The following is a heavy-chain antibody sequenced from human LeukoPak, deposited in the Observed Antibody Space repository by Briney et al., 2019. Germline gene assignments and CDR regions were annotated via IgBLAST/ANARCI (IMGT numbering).Heavy chain of an antibody. CDR3: ARGIGPPSGYYMDV. Sequence: SETLSLTCTVSGYSISSGYYWGWIRQPPGKGLEWIGGIYHSGRNYYNPSIKSRVTISVDTSKNQFSLKLSSVTAADTAVYYCARGIGPPSGYYMDVWGKGTTVTVSS. J-gene: IGHJ6*03. CDR2: IYHSGRN. D-gene: IGHD3-10*01. CDR1: GYSISSGYY. V-gene: IGHV4-38-2*02.